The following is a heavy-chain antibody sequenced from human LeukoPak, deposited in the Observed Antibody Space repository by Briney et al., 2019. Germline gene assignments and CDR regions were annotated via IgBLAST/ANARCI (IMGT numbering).Heavy chain of an antibody. CDR1: GDSVYSNSAA. CDR2: TYYRSKWYH. D-gene: IGHD1-1*01. J-gene: IGHJ4*01. Sequence: SQTLSLTCAISGDSVYSNSAAWIWIRQSPSRGLERLGMTYYRSKWYHDYAVSVKSRITVTSDTSKNQFSLQLNSVTPEDAAVYYCARTTQGIFDYWGHGTLVTVSS. CDR3: ARTTQGIFDY. V-gene: IGHV6-1*01.